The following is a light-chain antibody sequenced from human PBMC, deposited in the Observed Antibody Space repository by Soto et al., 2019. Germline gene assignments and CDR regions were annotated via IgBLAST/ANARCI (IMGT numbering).Light chain of an antibody. V-gene: IGLV2-14*01. J-gene: IGLJ2*01. CDR1: SSDVGGYNY. CDR2: DVS. CDR3: SSYTSSSTVV. Sequence: QSVLTQPASVSGSPGQSITISCTGTSSDVGGYNYVSWYQQHPGKAPKLMIYDVSNRPSGVSNRFSGSKSGNTASLTISGLQAVDEADYYCSSYTSSSTVVFGGGTKVTVL.